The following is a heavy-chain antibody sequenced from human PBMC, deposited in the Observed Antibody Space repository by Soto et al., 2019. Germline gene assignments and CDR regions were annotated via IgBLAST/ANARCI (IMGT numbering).Heavy chain of an antibody. CDR3: PTLRPS. J-gene: IGHJ5*02. CDR2: VKTKSEGETT. Sequence: EVQLVESGGGWVKPGGSLTLSCVASGFTFDDAWMNWVRLAAGKGLEWVGHVKTKSEGETTDYDAPVKGRFTIWRDDSTNTFYSQMNSQKSEDTGKYFCPTLRPSWGQGTQVTVSS. CDR1: GFTFDDAW. V-gene: IGHV3-15*07.